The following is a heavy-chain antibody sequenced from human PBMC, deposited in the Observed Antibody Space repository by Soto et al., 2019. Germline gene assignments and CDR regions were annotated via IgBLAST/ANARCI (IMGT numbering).Heavy chain of an antibody. J-gene: IGHJ4*02. V-gene: IGHV1-18*01. CDR3: ARDPRLAARRVYFDY. D-gene: IGHD6-6*01. Sequence: GGPVKVSCKGSCYTLSRSGISWVRQAPVQWLEWMGWISAYNGNTNYAQKLQGRVTMTTDTSTSTAYMELRSLRSDDTAVYYCARDPRLAARRVYFDYWGQGTLVTVSS. CDR2: ISAYNGNT. CDR1: CYTLSRSG.